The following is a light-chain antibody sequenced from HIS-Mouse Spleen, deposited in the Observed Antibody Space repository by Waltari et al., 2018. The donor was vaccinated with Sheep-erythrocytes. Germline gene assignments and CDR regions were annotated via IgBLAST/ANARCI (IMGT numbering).Light chain of an antibody. CDR3: QAWDSSTAV. Sequence: SYELTQPPSVSVSPGQTASITCSGDKLGDKYACWYQQKPGQSPVLVIYQDSKRPSGIPERLSGSNPGNTATLTIRGTQAMDEADYYCQAWDSSTAVFGGGTKLTVL. CDR1: KLGDKY. J-gene: IGLJ2*01. CDR2: QDS. V-gene: IGLV3-1*01.